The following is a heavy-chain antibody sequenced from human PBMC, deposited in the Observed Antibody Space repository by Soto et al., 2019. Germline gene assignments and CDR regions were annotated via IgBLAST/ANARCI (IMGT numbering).Heavy chain of an antibody. CDR3: AKGKGAEYFQH. J-gene: IGHJ1*01. CDR2: ISWDGGST. Sequence: GGSLRLSCAASGFTFDDYTMHWVRQAPGKGLEWVSLISWDGGSTYYADSVKGRFTISRDTSKNSLYLQMNSLRTEDTALYYCAKGKGAEYFQHWGQGTLVTVSS. V-gene: IGHV3-43*01. CDR1: GFTFDDYT.